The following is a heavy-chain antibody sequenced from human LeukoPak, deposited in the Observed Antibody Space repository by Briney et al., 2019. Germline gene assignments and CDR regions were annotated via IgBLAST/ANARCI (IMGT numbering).Heavy chain of an antibody. CDR3: ARGPLLYYYDSSGYPLYYFDY. J-gene: IGHJ4*02. Sequence: APVKVSCKASGSTFTSYGISWVRQAPGHRLEWMGGISAYNDNTNYAQKLQGRVTMTTDTSTSTAYMELRSLRSDDTAVYYCARGPLLYYYDSSGYPLYYFDYWGQGTLVTVSS. V-gene: IGHV1-18*01. CDR2: ISAYNDNT. CDR1: GSTFTSYG. D-gene: IGHD3-22*01.